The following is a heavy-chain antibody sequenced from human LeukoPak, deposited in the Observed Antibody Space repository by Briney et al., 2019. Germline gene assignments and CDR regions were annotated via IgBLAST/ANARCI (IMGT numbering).Heavy chain of an antibody. CDR1: GFTFSNAW. Sequence: GGSLRLSCAASGFTFSNAWMSWVRQAPGKGLEWVGRLKSKTDGGTTDYAAPVKGRFTISRDDSKNTLYLQMNSLKTEDTAVYYCTTARGYSYGSSYFDYWGQGTLVTVSS. J-gene: IGHJ4*02. D-gene: IGHD5-18*01. V-gene: IGHV3-15*01. CDR2: LKSKTDGGTT. CDR3: TTARGYSYGSSYFDY.